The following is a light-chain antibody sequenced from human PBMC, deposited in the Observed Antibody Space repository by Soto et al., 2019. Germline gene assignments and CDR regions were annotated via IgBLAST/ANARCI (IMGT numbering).Light chain of an antibody. J-gene: IGLJ2*01. CDR2: SNN. CDR1: SSNIGENT. Sequence: QSVLTQPPSASGTPGQRVTISCSGSSSNIGENTVNWYQQLPGTAPKLLIYSNNQRPSGVPDRFSGSKSGTSASLAISGLQSEDEADYYCAAWDDSLNGVVFGGGTQLTVL. V-gene: IGLV1-44*01. CDR3: AAWDDSLNGVV.